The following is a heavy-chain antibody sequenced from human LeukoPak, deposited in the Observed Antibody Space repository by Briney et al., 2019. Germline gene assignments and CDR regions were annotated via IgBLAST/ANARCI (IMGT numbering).Heavy chain of an antibody. V-gene: IGHV6-1*01. J-gene: IGHJ6*02. Sequence: SQTLSLTCATSGDSVSSNSAAWNWIRQSPTRGLEWLGRTYYRSKWYNDYAVSVKSRITINPDTSKNQFSLQLNSVTPEDTAVYYCAREYYYGSGSTKYGMDVWGQGTTVTVSS. CDR2: TYYRSKWYN. CDR3: AREYYYGSGSTKYGMDV. D-gene: IGHD3-10*01. CDR1: GDSVSSNSAA.